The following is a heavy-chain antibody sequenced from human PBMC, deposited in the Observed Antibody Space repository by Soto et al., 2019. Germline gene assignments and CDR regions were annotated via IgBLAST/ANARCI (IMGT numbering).Heavy chain of an antibody. D-gene: IGHD5-12*01. CDR1: GYTFTFYG. CDR2: ISPDNGNT. CDR3: ARALGYSGYAGMDV. Sequence: QVQLVQSGGEVKKPGASVKVSCKASGYTFTFYGINWVRQAPGQGLEWMGWISPDNGNTNYAQKLQGRVTMTTDTSTSTADMELRSLRSDDTAVYYCARALGYSGYAGMDVWGQGTTVTVSS. V-gene: IGHV1-18*01. J-gene: IGHJ6*02.